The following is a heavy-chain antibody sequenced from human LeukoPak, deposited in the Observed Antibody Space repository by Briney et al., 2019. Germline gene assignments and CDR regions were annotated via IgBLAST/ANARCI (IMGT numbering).Heavy chain of an antibody. D-gene: IGHD3-22*01. V-gene: IGHV3-66*01. J-gene: IGHJ4*02. Sequence: GGSLRLSCAASGFTVSSNYMTWVRHAPGKGLEWVSLIYSGGDTYYADSVKGRFTISRDNSKNTLYLQMSSLRAEDTAVYYCVKFYSSGPKGYFDYWGQGTLVTVSS. CDR2: IYSGGDT. CDR1: GFTVSSNY. CDR3: VKFYSSGPKGYFDY.